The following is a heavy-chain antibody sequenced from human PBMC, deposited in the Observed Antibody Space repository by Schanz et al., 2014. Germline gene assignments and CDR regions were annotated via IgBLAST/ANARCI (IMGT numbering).Heavy chain of an antibody. D-gene: IGHD4-17*01. CDR2: ISPYTGNT. Sequence: QVQLVQSGDEVKKPGASVKVSCKTSGYTFSDYGITWVRQAPGQGREWVGCISPYTGNTHYFDKVEVRVTMTTDTSTSTAYMELNSLNSDATAVYYCAALDYADSVSWGQGTLVTVSS. J-gene: IGHJ5*02. CDR1: GYTFSDYG. V-gene: IGHV1-18*01. CDR3: AALDYADSVS.